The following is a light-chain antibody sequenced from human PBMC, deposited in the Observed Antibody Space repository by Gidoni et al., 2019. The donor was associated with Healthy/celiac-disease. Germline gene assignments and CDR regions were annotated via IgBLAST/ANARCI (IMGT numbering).Light chain of an antibody. CDR1: QSVSSSY. Sequence: DIVLTQSPGTLSSSPGERATLSCRASQSVSSSYLAWYQQKPGQAPRLLIDGASSRATGIPDRFSGSGSGTDFTLTISRLEPEDFAVYYCQQYGSSPWTFAQXTRVEIK. CDR2: GAS. V-gene: IGKV3-20*01. CDR3: QQYGSSPWT. J-gene: IGKJ1*01.